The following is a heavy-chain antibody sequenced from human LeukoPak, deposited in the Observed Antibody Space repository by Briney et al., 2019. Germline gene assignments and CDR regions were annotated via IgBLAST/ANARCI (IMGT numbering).Heavy chain of an antibody. CDR3: ARRRYDYVWGSYRPFDY. Sequence: SETLSLTCTVSGGSISSYYWGWIRQPPGKGLEWIGGIYHSGSTYYNPSLTSRVTISVDTSKNQFSLKLSSVTAADTAVYYCARRRYDYVWGSYRPFDYWGQGTLVTVSS. CDR2: IYHSGST. CDR1: GGSISSYY. D-gene: IGHD3-16*02. J-gene: IGHJ4*02. V-gene: IGHV4-38-2*02.